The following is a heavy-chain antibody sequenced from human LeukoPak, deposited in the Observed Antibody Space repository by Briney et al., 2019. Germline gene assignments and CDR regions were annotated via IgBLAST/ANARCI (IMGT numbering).Heavy chain of an antibody. CDR2: ISGSGGST. CDR3: AKAPYDFWSGYYHWYFDL. V-gene: IGHV3-23*01. Sequence: GGSLRLSCAASGFTFSSYAMSWVRQAPGKGLEWVSAISGSGGSTYYADSVKGRFTISRDNSKNTLYLQMNSLRAEDTAVYYCAKAPYDFWSGYYHWYFDLWGRGTLVTVSS. D-gene: IGHD3-3*01. CDR1: GFTFSSYA. J-gene: IGHJ2*01.